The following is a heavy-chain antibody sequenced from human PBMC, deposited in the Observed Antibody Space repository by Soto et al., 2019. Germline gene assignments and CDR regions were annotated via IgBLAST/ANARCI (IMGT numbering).Heavy chain of an antibody. J-gene: IGHJ4*02. Sequence: GGSLRLSCAASGFTFSSYAMSWVRQAPGKGLEWVSAISGSGGSTYYADSVKGRFTISRDNSKNTLYLQMNSLRAEDTAVYYCAKDLGCSSTSCYSFDYWGQGTLVTVSS. D-gene: IGHD2-2*01. CDR1: GFTFSSYA. V-gene: IGHV3-23*01. CDR2: ISGSGGST. CDR3: AKDLGCSSTSCYSFDY.